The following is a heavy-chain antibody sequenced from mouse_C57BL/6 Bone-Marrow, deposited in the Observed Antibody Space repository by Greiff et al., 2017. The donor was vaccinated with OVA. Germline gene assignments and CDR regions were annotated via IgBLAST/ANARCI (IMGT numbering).Heavy chain of an antibody. CDR3: ARERGIYYGNWGYFDV. D-gene: IGHD2-1*01. Sequence: VQLQQSGPELVKPGASVKISCKASGYAFSSSWMNWVKQRPGKGLEWIGRIYPGDGDTNYNGKFKGKATLTADKSSSTAYMQLSSLTSEDSAVYFCARERGIYYGNWGYFDVWGTGTTVTVSS. CDR1: GYAFSSSW. J-gene: IGHJ1*03. CDR2: IYPGDGDT. V-gene: IGHV1-82*01.